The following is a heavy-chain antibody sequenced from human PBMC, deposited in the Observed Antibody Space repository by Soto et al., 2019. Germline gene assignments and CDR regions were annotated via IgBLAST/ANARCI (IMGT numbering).Heavy chain of an antibody. CDR3: ARQGPGWLQSSNWFDP. CDR1: GDSVSKSSAV. D-gene: IGHD5-12*01. Sequence: SQTLSLTCAISGDSVSKSSAVWNWIRQSPSRGLEWLGRIYYRSKWYNEYAVPVKSRIIINPDTPKNQFSLKLSSVTAADTAVYYCARQGPGWLQSSNWFDPWGQGTLVTVSS. J-gene: IGHJ5*02. V-gene: IGHV6-1*01. CDR2: IYYRSKWYN.